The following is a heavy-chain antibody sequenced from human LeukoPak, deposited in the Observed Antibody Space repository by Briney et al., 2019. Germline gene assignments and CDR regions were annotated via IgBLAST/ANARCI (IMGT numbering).Heavy chain of an antibody. CDR1: GFTVSSNY. CDR3: AKEREMATRYYFDY. CDR2: IYSGGST. V-gene: IGHV3-66*02. Sequence: GGSLRLSCAASGFTVSSNYMSWVRQAPGNGLEWVSVIYSGGSTYYADSVKGRFSVSRDNSKNTLYLHMNSLRAEDTAVYYCAKEREMATRYYFDYWGQGTLVTVSS. D-gene: IGHD5-24*01. J-gene: IGHJ4*02.